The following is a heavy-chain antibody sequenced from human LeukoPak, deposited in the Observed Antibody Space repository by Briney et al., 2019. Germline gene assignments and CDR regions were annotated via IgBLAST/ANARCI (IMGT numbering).Heavy chain of an antibody. CDR3: ASMYGSGSNYLDY. J-gene: IGHJ4*02. V-gene: IGHV3-7*01. CDR1: GFTFSSYW. CDR2: IKQDGSEK. Sequence: GGSLRLSCAASGFTFSSYWMSWVRQAPGKGLEWVANIKQDGSEKYYVDSVKGRFTISRDNAKNSLYLQMNSLRAEDTAVYYCASMYGSGSNYLDYWGQGTLVTVSS. D-gene: IGHD3-10*01.